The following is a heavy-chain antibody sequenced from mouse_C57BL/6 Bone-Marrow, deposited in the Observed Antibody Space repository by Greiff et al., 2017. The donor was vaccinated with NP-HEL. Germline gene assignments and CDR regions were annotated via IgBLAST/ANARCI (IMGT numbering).Heavy chain of an antibody. Sequence: EVQLQESGAELVRPGASVKLSCTASGFNIKDYYMHWVKQRPEQGLEWIGWIDPENGDTEYASKFQGKATITADTSSNTAYLQLSSLTSEDTAVYYCTTGVSYAMDYWGGGTSVTVSS. CDR3: TTGVSYAMDY. D-gene: IGHD6-2*01. CDR2: IDPENGDT. J-gene: IGHJ4*01. V-gene: IGHV14-4*01. CDR1: GFNIKDYY.